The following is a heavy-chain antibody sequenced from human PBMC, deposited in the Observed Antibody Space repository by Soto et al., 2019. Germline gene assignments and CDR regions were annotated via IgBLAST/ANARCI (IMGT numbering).Heavy chain of an antibody. CDR2: ISGSSSTI. CDR1: GFTFSSYS. CDR3: ARSPYYYDNGGYLY. D-gene: IGHD3-22*01. J-gene: IGHJ4*02. Sequence: GGSLRLSCAASGFTFSSYSMNWVRQAPGKGLEWVSYISGSSSTIYYADSVKGRFTISRDNAKNSLYLQMNSLRDEDTAVYYCARSPYYYDNGGYLYWGQGTLVTVSS. V-gene: IGHV3-48*02.